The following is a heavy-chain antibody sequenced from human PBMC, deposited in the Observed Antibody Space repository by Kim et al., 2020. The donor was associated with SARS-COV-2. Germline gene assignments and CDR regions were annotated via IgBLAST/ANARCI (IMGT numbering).Heavy chain of an antibody. CDR3: TRAPGVRGVIIRTRNWFDP. CDR1: GFTFGDYA. J-gene: IGHJ5*02. CDR2: IRSKAYGGTT. D-gene: IGHD3-10*01. V-gene: IGHV3-49*03. Sequence: GGSLRLSCTASGFTFGDYAMSWFRQAPGKGLEWVGFIRSKAYGGTTEYAASVKGRFTISRDDSKSIAYLQMNSLKTEDTAVYYCTRAPGVRGVIIRTRNWFDPWGQGTLVTVSS.